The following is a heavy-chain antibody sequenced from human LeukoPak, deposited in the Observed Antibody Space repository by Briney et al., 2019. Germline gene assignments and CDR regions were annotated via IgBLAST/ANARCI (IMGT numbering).Heavy chain of an antibody. CDR2: VDPEDGET. J-gene: IGHJ5*02. D-gene: IGHD3-3*01. CDR1: GYTFTDYY. Sequence: ASVKISCKASGYTFTDYYMHWVQQAPGTGLEWMGLVDPEDGETIYAEKFQGRVTITADTSTDTAYMELSSLRSEDTAVYYCATGGHDFWSDYFLTYHWFDPWGQGTLVTVSS. V-gene: IGHV1-69-2*01. CDR3: ATGGHDFWSDYFLTYHWFDP.